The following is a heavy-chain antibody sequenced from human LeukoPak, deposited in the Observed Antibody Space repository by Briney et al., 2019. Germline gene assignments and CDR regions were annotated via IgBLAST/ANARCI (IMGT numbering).Heavy chain of an antibody. CDR2: IKSKTDGGTT. CDR1: GFTFSNAW. D-gene: IGHD2-2*02. J-gene: IGHJ6*02. Sequence: GGSLRLSCAASGFTFSNAWMSWVRQAPGNGLEWVGRIKSKTDGGTTDYAAPVKGRFTISRDDSKNTLYLQMNSLKTEDTAVYYCTTIRPGYCSSTSCYTGHYGMDVWGQGTTVTVSS. CDR3: TTIRPGYCSSTSCYTGHYGMDV. V-gene: IGHV3-15*01.